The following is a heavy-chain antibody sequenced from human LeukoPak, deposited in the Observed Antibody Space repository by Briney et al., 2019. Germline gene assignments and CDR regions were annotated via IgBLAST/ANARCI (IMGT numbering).Heavy chain of an antibody. V-gene: IGHV1-2*02. CDR2: INPNSGGT. D-gene: IGHD2-21*01. J-gene: IGHJ4*02. CDR3: ARVGGGSYGGRVFDY. Sequence: EASVKVSCKASGYTFTSYDINWVRQAPGQGLGWMGWINPNSGGTNYAQKFQGRVTMTRDTSISTAYMELSRLRSDDTAMYYCARVGGGSYGGRVFDYWGQGTLVTVSS. CDR1: GYTFTSYD.